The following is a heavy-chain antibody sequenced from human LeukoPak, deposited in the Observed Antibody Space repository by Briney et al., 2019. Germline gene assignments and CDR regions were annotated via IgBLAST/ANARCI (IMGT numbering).Heavy chain of an antibody. J-gene: IGHJ4*02. CDR1: GFTFSSYG. CDR2: ISHDGTKN. V-gene: IGHV3-30*03. D-gene: IGHD6-6*01. CDR3: ARFSIAAIFDY. Sequence: GGSLRLSCAVSGFTFSSYGIHWVRQAPGKGLEWVTFISHDGTKNYYADSVKGRFTISRDNSKNTLYLQMNSLRAEDTAVYYCARFSIAAIFDYWGQGTLVTVSS.